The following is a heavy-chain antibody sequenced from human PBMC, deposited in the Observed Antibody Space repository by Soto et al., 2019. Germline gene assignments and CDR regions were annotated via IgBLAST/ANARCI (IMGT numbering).Heavy chain of an antibody. CDR3: ARAWYYGSGFTCFDP. CDR2: INPNSGGT. J-gene: IGHJ5*02. CDR1: GFTFTGNY. Sequence: GASAKLSSKASGFTFTGNYMHWARHATKQGDEWMGWINPNSGGTNYAQKFQGWVTMTRDTSISTAYMELSRLRSDDTAVYYCARAWYYGSGFTCFDPWGQGTLVTVSS. V-gene: IGHV1-2*04. D-gene: IGHD3-10*01.